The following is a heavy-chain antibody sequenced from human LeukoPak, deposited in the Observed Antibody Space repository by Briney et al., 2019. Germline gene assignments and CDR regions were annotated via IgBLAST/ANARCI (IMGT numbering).Heavy chain of an antibody. CDR1: GDSVSSNSAA. D-gene: IGHD2/OR15-2a*01. Sequence: SQTLSLTCAISGDSVSSNSAAWNCIRQSPSIDLEWLGRTNYRCKWYTDYAVSVKSRITINPDTSKNQFSLQLNSVTPEDTAVYYCARLLTEPDAFDIWGQGTMVTVSS. CDR3: ARLLTEPDAFDI. J-gene: IGHJ3*02. V-gene: IGHV6-1*01. CDR2: TNYRCKWYT.